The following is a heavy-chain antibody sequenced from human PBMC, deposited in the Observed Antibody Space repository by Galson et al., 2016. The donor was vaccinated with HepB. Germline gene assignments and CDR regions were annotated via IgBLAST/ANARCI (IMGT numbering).Heavy chain of an antibody. J-gene: IGHJ6*02. Sequence: SLRLSCAASGFTFDDYAMHWVRQAPGKGLEWVSGISWNSGSIGYADSVKGRFTISRDNAKNSLYLQMNSLRAEDTALYYCAKDGKNEQQLGRDYYYGMDVWGQGTTVTVSS. D-gene: IGHD6-13*01. CDR2: ISWNSGSI. V-gene: IGHV3-9*01. CDR1: GFTFDDYA. CDR3: AKDGKNEQQLGRDYYYGMDV.